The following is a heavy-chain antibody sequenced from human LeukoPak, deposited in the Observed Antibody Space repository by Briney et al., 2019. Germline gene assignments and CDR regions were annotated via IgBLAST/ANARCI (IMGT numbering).Heavy chain of an antibody. D-gene: IGHD3-10*01. CDR3: IRGPGHYFDY. V-gene: IGHV1-2*02. J-gene: IGHJ4*02. Sequence: SVKVSCKASGYTFNYYYMHWVRQAPGQGLEWMGWINPSSGAANYAQTFQGRVTMTRDTSVSTAYMELTRLRSDDSAVFYCIRGPGHYFDYWGQGTVVTVPS. CDR1: GYTFNYYY. CDR2: INPSSGAA.